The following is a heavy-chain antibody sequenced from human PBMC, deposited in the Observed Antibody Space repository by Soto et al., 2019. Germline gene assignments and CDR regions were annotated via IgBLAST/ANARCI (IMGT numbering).Heavy chain of an antibody. D-gene: IGHD5-12*01. J-gene: IGHJ4*02. Sequence: EVQLVESGGGLVQPGRSLRLSCAASGFTFDDYAMHWVRQAPGKGLEWVSGISWNSGSIGYADSVKDRFTISRDNVKNPLYVQMDSLSAENTAMYYCAKVCVVYSDYAPHYYFDYWGQGTLVTVS. CDR3: AKVCVVYSDYAPHYYFDY. V-gene: IGHV3-9*01. CDR1: GFTFDDYA. CDR2: ISWNSGSI.